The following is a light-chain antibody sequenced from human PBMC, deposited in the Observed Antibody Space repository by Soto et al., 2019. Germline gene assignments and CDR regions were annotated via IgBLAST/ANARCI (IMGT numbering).Light chain of an antibody. CDR2: GAS. CDR1: QSISRY. Sequence: DIQMTQSPSSLSASIGDTVTITFRASQSISRYLNWYQQKPGKAPKLLIYGASSLQSGVPSRFSGSGFGTDFTLTISSLQPEDSAIYYCQQADTFPITFGQGTRLEIK. J-gene: IGKJ5*01. CDR3: QQADTFPIT. V-gene: IGKV1-39*01.